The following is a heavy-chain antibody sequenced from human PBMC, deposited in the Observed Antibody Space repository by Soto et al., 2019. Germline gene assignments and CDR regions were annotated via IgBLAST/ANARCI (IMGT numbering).Heavy chain of an antibody. Sequence: VKVSCKASGGTLSSYAISWVRQAPGQGLEWMGGIIPIFGTANYAQKFQGRVTITADKSTSTAYMELSSLRSEDTAVYYCARDVAGYCSSTSCYNYFDYWGQGTLVTVSS. J-gene: IGHJ4*02. CDR3: ARDVAGYCSSTSCYNYFDY. D-gene: IGHD2-2*02. CDR2: IIPIFGTA. V-gene: IGHV1-69*06. CDR1: GGTLSSYA.